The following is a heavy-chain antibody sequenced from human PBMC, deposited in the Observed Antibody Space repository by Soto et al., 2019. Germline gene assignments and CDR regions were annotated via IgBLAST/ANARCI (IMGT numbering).Heavy chain of an antibody. J-gene: IGHJ4*02. CDR1: GSSISSYY. CDR3: GRVNYDILTGYYTSLDY. Sequence: SETLSLTCTVSGSSISSYYWSWIRQPPGKGLEWIGYIYYSGSTNYNPSLKSRVTISVDTSKNQFSLKLSSVTAADTAVYYCGRVNYDILTGYYTSLDYWGQGTLVTVSA. V-gene: IGHV4-59*01. CDR2: IYYSGST. D-gene: IGHD3-9*01.